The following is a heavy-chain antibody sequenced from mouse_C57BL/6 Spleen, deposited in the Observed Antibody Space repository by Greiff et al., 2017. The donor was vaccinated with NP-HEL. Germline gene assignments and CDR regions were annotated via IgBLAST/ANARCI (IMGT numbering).Heavy chain of an antibody. V-gene: IGHV1-15*01. D-gene: IGHD1-1*01. J-gene: IGHJ4*01. CDR1: GYTFTDYE. Sequence: QVQLQQSGAELVRPGASVTLSCKASGYTFTDYEMHWVKQTPVHGLEWIGAIDPETGGTAYNQKFKGKAILTADKSSSTAYMELRSLTSEDSAVYYCTAYYYGSMDYWGQGPSVTVSS. CDR2: IDPETGGT. CDR3: TAYYYGSMDY.